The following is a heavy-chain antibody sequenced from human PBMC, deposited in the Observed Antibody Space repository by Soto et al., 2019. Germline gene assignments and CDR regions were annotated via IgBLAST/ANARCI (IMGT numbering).Heavy chain of an antibody. J-gene: IGHJ6*03. Sequence: LSLTCAASGFTFSSYWMHWVRPAPGKGLVWVSRINSDGSSTSYADSVKGRFTISRDNAKNTLYLQMNSLRAEDTAVYYCANAEWELLYYYYYMDVWGKGTTVTVSS. CDR1: GFTFSSYW. CDR2: INSDGSST. CDR3: ANAEWELLYYYYYMDV. D-gene: IGHD1-26*01. V-gene: IGHV3-74*01.